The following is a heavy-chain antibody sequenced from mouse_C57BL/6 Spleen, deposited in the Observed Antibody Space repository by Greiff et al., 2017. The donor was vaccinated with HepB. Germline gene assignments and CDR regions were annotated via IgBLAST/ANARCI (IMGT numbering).Heavy chain of an antibody. D-gene: IGHD2-1*01. CDR1: EYEFPSHD. V-gene: IGHV5-2*01. J-gene: IGHJ1*03. Sequence: EVMLVESGGGLVQPGESLKLSCESYEYEFPSHDMSWVRKTPEKRLELVAAINSDGGSTYYPDNMERRFIISRDNTKKTLYLQMSSLRSEDTALYYCARRYGNSYWSFDVWGTGTTVPVSS. CDR2: INSDGGST. CDR3: ARRYGNSYWSFDV.